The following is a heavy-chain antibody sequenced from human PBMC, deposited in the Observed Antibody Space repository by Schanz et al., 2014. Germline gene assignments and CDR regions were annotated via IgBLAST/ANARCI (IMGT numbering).Heavy chain of an antibody. J-gene: IGHJ4*02. Sequence: QVQLVQSGAEVKKPGASVKVSCKASGYTFTSYGISWVRQAPGQGLEWMGWISAYNGNTKYPQKLQGRVTMTTDTSTSTAYMALTDLRSDDTAVYYCARDRRLFDRDDLYYFDSWGQGTLVNVSS. V-gene: IGHV1-18*01. CDR1: GYTFTSYG. CDR3: ARDRRLFDRDDLYYFDS. D-gene: IGHD3-10*02. CDR2: ISAYNGNT.